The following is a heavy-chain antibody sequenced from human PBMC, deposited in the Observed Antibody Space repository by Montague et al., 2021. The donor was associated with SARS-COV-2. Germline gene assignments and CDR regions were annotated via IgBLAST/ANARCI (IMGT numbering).Heavy chain of an antibody. CDR1: GGSISSYY. CDR2: IYTCGST. Sequence: SETLSLTCTVSGGSISSYYWSWIRRPAGKGLEWIELIYTCGSTNYNPSLKSRVTMSLDTSKNQFSLKLRSVTAADTAVYYCARGSFGMGAFDIWGQGTMVTVSS. CDR3: ARGSFGMGAFDI. J-gene: IGHJ3*02. D-gene: IGHD1-14*01. V-gene: IGHV4-4*07.